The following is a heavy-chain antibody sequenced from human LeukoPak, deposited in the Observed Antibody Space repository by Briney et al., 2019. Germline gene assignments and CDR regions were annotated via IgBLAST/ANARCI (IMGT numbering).Heavy chain of an antibody. J-gene: IGHJ4*02. Sequence: PGGSLRLSCAASGFTFSSYWMSWVRQAPGKGLGWVANIKQDGSEKYYVDSVKGRFTISRDNAKNSLYLHMDSLRAEDTAVYYCARGAYSSGWAYFDHWGQGTLVTVSS. CDR2: IKQDGSEK. V-gene: IGHV3-7*01. CDR1: GFTFSSYW. D-gene: IGHD6-19*01. CDR3: ARGAYSSGWAYFDH.